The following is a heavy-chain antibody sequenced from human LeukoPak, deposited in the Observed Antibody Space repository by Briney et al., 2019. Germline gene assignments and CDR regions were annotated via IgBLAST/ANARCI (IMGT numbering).Heavy chain of an antibody. V-gene: IGHV3-21*01. D-gene: IGHD4-17*01. CDR2: ISSSSSYI. Sequence: GGSLRLSCAASGFTFSSYSMNWVRQAPGKGLEWVSSISSSSSYIYYADSVKGRFTISRDNAKNSLYLQMNSLRAEDTAVYYCARDKAYGAGGMDVWGKGTPVTVSS. CDR3: ARDKAYGAGGMDV. CDR1: GFTFSSYS. J-gene: IGHJ6*04.